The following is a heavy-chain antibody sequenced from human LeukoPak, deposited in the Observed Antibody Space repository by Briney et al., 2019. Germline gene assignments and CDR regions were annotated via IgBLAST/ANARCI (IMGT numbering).Heavy chain of an antibody. CDR3: ARDEVGGYYFE. D-gene: IGHD3-3*01. V-gene: IGHV3-7*01. J-gene: IGHJ4*02. CDR1: GFRFSYFW. Sequence: PGGSLRLSCEASGFRFSYFWMSWVRQAPGKGLEWVANINEDGSQKYYVDSVKGRFTVSRGNTKKLVFLQMNSLRVEDTAVYYCARDEVGGYYFEWGQGNLVNVSS. CDR2: INEDGSQK.